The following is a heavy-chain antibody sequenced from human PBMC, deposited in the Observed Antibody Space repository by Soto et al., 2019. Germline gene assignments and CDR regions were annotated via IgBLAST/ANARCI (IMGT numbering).Heavy chain of an antibody. D-gene: IGHD2-2*01. CDR2: ISWNSGSI. Sequence: PGGSLRLSCAASGFTFDDYAMHWVRQAPGKGLEWVSGISWNSGSIGYADSVKGRFTISRDNAKNSLYLQMNSLRAEDTALYYCATTTSDYWGQGTLVTAPQ. V-gene: IGHV3-9*01. J-gene: IGHJ4*02. CDR1: GFTFDDYA. CDR3: ATTTSDY.